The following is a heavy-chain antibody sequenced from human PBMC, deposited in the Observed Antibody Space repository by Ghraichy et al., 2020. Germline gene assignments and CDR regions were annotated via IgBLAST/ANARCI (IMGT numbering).Heavy chain of an antibody. J-gene: IGHJ6*03. V-gene: IGHV4-59*08. Sequence: SETLSLTCTVSGGSISSYHWSWIRQPPGKGLEWIGYIYYSGSTNYNPSLKSRVTISVDTSKNQFSLKLSSVTAADTAVYYCARYAYYYYYMDVWGKGTTVTVSS. CDR1: GGSISSYH. CDR2: IYYSGST. CDR3: ARYAYYYYYMDV.